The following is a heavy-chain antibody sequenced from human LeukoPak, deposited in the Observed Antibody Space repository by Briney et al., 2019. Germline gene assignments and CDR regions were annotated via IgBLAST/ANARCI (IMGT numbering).Heavy chain of an antibody. D-gene: IGHD3-10*01. V-gene: IGHV3-30*02. CDR2: IWHDGSNT. J-gene: IGHJ6*03. Sequence: GGSLRLSCAASGFSFSDYGMHWVRQAPGKGLEWVAFIWHDGSNTYYGDSVKGRFTVSRDNSEDTVYLQMYSLRAGDTAVYFCAKDYNFYGSGTSALYYYFCMDVWGKGTPVTVSS. CDR1: GFSFSDYG. CDR3: AKDYNFYGSGTSALYYYFCMDV.